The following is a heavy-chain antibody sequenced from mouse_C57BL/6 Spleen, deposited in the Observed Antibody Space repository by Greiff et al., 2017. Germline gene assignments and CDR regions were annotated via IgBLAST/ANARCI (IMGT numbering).Heavy chain of an antibody. V-gene: IGHV1-50*01. CDR2: IDPSDSST. CDR3: ASQDGYYVDY. D-gene: IGHD2-3*01. CDR1: GYTFTSYW. J-gene: IGHJ2*01. Sequence: QVQLQQPGAELVKPGASVKLSCKASGYTFTSYWMQWVKQRPGQGLEWIGEIDPSDSSTNYNQKFKGKATLTVDTSSSTAYMLLSSLTSEDAAVYYCASQDGYYVDYWGQGTTLTVSS.